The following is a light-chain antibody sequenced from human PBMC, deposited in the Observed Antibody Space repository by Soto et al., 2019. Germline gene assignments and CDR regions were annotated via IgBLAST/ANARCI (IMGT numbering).Light chain of an antibody. Sequence: DIEMVQSPSTLSASLGERVTITCRASQSISSWLAWYQQKPGKAPKLLIYKASSLESGVPSRFSGSGSGTEITVTIRSLQSYEYGTYYCQQYNNHSRTFGQGT. CDR2: KAS. V-gene: IGKV1-5*03. CDR3: QQYNNHSRT. J-gene: IGKJ1*01. CDR1: QSISSW.